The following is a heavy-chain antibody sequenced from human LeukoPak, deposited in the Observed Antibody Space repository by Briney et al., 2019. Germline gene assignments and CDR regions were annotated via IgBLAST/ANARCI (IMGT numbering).Heavy chain of an antibody. J-gene: IGHJ6*02. D-gene: IGHD5-18*01. Sequence: SETLSLTCTVSGGSISSSSNYWGWIRQPPGKGLEWIGSIYYSGSIYYNPSLKSRVTRSVDTSKNQFSLKLSSVTAADTAVYYCARVRYSYGYTYYYGMDVWGQGTTVTVSS. CDR1: GGSISSSSNY. V-gene: IGHV4-39*01. CDR3: ARVRYSYGYTYYYGMDV. CDR2: IYYSGSI.